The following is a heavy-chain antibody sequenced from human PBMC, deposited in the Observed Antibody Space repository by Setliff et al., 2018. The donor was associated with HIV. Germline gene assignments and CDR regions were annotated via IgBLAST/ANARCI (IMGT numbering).Heavy chain of an antibody. CDR1: GGSINSDYYF. Sequence: SETLSLTCTISGGSINSDYYFWGRIRQSPGKGLEWIATIPYDGNTYYNPSLKTQLTISSATSQNQFSLTMTSLTAADTAVYFCARGNNNWRRLWGYWGQGTRVTVSS. V-gene: IGHV4-39*07. J-gene: IGHJ4*02. CDR2: IPYDGNT. D-gene: IGHD2-21*02. CDR3: ARGNNNWRRLWGY.